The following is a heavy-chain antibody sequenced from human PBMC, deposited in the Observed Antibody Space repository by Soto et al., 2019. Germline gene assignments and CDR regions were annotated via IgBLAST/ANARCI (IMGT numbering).Heavy chain of an antibody. D-gene: IGHD3-3*01. J-gene: IGHJ4*02. Sequence: KPSETLSLTCAVYGGSFSGYYWSWIRQPPGKGLEWIGEINHSGSTNYNPSLKSRVTISVDTSKNQFSLKLSSVTAADTAVYYCARLKYYDFWSGYYGIDYWGQGTLVTV. CDR1: GGSFSGYY. CDR3: ARLKYYDFWSGYYGIDY. CDR2: INHSGST. V-gene: IGHV4-34*01.